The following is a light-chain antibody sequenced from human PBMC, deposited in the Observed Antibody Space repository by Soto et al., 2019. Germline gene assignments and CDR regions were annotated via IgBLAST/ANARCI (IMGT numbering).Light chain of an antibody. Sequence: QSVLTQPPSVSGAPGQRVTISCTGSSSNIGAGYDVHWYQQHPGKAPKLMIYEVTNRPSGVSNRFSGSKSGNTASLTISGLQAEDEADYYCSSYTTLNTWVFGGGTKVTVL. J-gene: IGLJ3*02. CDR3: SSYTTLNTWV. CDR2: EVT. CDR1: SSNIGAGYD. V-gene: IGLV1-40*01.